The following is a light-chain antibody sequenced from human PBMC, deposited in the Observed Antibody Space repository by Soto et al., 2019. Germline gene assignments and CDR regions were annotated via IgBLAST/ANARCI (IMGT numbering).Light chain of an antibody. CDR3: QQYNNWPPLT. Sequence: EIVMTQSPATLSVSPGERATLSCRASQSVSSNLAWYQQKPGQAPRLLIYGASTRPTGIPARFSGSGSGTEFTLTISGLQSEDFAVYYCQQYNNWPPLTFGGGTKVEIK. CDR1: QSVSSN. V-gene: IGKV3-15*01. CDR2: GAS. J-gene: IGKJ4*01.